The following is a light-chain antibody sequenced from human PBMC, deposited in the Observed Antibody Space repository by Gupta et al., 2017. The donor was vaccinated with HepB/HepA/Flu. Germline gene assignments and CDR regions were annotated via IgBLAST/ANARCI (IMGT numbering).Light chain of an antibody. CDR3: HVCDSSDVV. J-gene: IGLJ2*01. CDR2: DDN. CDR1: TIGSKS. Sequence: SYVLTQPPSVSVAPGQTARLTCGGNTIGSKSVHWYQQKSGQVPVLVVYDDNVRPSGFPARFSGSNSGNTATRTISRVEAGDEADYYGHVCDSSDVVFGGGTKLTVL. V-gene: IGLV3-21*02.